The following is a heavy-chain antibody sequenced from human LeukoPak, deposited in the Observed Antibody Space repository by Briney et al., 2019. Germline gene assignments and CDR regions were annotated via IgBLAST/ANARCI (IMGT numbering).Heavy chain of an antibody. V-gene: IGHV3-21*01. CDR2: ISSTNHYL. CDR1: GFTFSTYS. J-gene: IGHJ6*04. D-gene: IGHD3-10*02. CDR3: AELGITLIGGV. Sequence: PGGPLRLSCAASGFTFSTYSTNWGRQAPGKGLEWVSSISSTNHYLYYADSSKGRFPIPRANAKTSPSLQMNILSAQNTAGYSFAELGITLIGGVWGKGTTVTISS.